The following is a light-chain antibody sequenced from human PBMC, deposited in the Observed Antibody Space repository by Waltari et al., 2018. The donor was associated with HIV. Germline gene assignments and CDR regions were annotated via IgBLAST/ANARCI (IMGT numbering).Light chain of an antibody. CDR3: AVWDDSLGGAV. V-gene: IGLV1-47*01. J-gene: IGLJ2*01. CDR2: MND. CDR1: GSTIGTYL. Sequence: QSVVTQPPSASGTPGQRVTTSCSGSGSTIGTYLVNCYQHFPGTAPKLLIYMNDQRPSGVPGRFSGSQSGTSASLAISGLQYDDEADYYCAVWDDSLGGAVFGGGTKLTVL.